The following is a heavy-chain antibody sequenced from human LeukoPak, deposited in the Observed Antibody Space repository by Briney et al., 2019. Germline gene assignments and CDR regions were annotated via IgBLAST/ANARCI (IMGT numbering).Heavy chain of an antibody. Sequence: GGSLRLSCAASGFTFSNYAMSWVRQAPGKGLEWVSAILGSGGSTYYADFVKGRFTVSRDNSKSTLYLQMNSLRAEDTALYYCAKWGDYDVLTGYYVPDYWGQGTMVTVSS. J-gene: IGHJ4*02. V-gene: IGHV3-23*01. CDR3: AKWGDYDVLTGYYVPDY. D-gene: IGHD3-9*01. CDR1: GFTFSNYA. CDR2: ILGSGGST.